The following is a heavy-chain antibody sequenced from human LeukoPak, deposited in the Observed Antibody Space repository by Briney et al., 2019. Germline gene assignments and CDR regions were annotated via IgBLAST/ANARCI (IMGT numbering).Heavy chain of an antibody. V-gene: IGHV4-34*10. Sequence: SETLSLTCAVYGGSFSGDFWSWIRQSPGKGLEWIGEINHGGSTTYNPSLQSRFTMSVDTSTNQISLKMTSVTAADTAVYYCARAWYNWNNFSYYDYYMDVWGKGTTVTVSS. CDR3: ARAWYNWNNFSYYDYYMDV. J-gene: IGHJ6*03. CDR2: INHGGST. D-gene: IGHD1/OR15-1a*01. CDR1: GGSFSGDF.